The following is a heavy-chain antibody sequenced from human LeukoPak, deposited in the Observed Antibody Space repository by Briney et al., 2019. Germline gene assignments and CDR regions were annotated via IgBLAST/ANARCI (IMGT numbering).Heavy chain of an antibody. Sequence: LAGGSLRLSCAGSRFTFSTYNMNWVRQAPGMGLEWTSFISSSSRSIYYADSVKGRFTVSRDNAKSSLYLQMNSLRAEDTVVYYCSMDSSGYKSFDYWGQGTLVTVSS. V-gene: IGHV3-48*01. CDR1: RFTFSTYN. J-gene: IGHJ4*02. CDR3: SMDSSGYKSFDY. D-gene: IGHD3-22*01. CDR2: ISSSSRSI.